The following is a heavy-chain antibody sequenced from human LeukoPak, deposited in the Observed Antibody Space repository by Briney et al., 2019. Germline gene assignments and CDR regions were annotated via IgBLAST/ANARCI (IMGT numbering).Heavy chain of an antibody. V-gene: IGHV1-2*02. CDR3: ARAKGIAAAGTRHNWFDP. J-gene: IGHJ5*02. Sequence: ASVKVSCKASGYTFTGYYMHWVRQAPGQGLEWMGWINPNSGGTNYAQKFQGRVTMTRDTSISTAYMELSRLRSDDTAVYYCARAKGIAAAGTRHNWFDPWGQGTLVTVSS. CDR1: GYTFTGYY. CDR2: INPNSGGT. D-gene: IGHD6-13*01.